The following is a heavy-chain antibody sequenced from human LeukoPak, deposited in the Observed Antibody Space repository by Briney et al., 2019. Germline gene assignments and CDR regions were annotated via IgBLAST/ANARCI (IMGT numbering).Heavy chain of an antibody. Sequence: SETLSLTCTVSGGSISSGDYCWSWIRQPPGKGLEWIGYIYYSGSTYYNPSLKSRVTISVDTSKNQFSLKLSSVTAADTAVYYCARGMWQQLLGRWFDPWGQGTLVTVSS. CDR1: GGSISSGDYC. D-gene: IGHD6-13*01. V-gene: IGHV4-30-4*08. CDR3: ARGMWQQLLGRWFDP. J-gene: IGHJ5*02. CDR2: IYYSGST.